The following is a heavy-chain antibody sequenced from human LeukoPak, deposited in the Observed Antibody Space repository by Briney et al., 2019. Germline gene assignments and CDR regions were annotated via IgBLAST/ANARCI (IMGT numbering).Heavy chain of an antibody. V-gene: IGHV4-39*01. D-gene: IGHD3-3*01. CDR2: INYRGST. CDR3: ARSVWSGYLGY. Sequence: SETLSLTCTVSVSGASISSSAYYWGWIRRPPGKGLEWIATINYRGSTYYTPSLKSRVTISIDTSKNQFSLNLSSVTAADTAVYYCARSVWSGYLGYWGQGTLVTVSS. CDR1: GASISSSAYY. J-gene: IGHJ4*02.